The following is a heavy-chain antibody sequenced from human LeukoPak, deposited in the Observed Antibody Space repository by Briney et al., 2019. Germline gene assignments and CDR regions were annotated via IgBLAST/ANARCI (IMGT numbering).Heavy chain of an antibody. Sequence: SVKVSCKASGGTFSSYSITWVRQAPGQGLEWMGGIMPLYNTANYAQQFQGRVTITTDESTSTAYMELSSLRFEDTAMYYCARVDRYHYYLDVWGKGTTVTVSS. J-gene: IGHJ6*03. V-gene: IGHV1-69*05. CDR2: IMPLYNTA. CDR1: GGTFSSYS. CDR3: ARVDRYHYYLDV.